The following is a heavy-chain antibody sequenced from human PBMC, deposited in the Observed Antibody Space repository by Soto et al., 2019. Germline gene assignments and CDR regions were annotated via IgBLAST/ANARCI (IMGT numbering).Heavy chain of an antibody. D-gene: IGHD2-8*01. V-gene: IGHV4-59*01. CDR3: GSYCTSSFCPGDHYFSLEL. CDR1: GASICSSY. Sequence: SETLSLTCNVSGASICSSYWNWIGKSPAKELEWIGYISDGGRSNYNPSLESRGTISLDTSKKQVSLKLRSVRAADTARYFCGSYCTSSFCPGDHYFSLELWGQGTMVTVSS. CDR2: ISDGGRS. J-gene: IGHJ4*03.